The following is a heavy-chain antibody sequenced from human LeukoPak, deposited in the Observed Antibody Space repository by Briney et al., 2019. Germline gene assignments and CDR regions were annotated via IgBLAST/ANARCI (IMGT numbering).Heavy chain of an antibody. CDR1: GGSFSGYY. V-gene: IGHV4-34*01. J-gene: IGHJ4*02. CDR2: INHSGST. Sequence: PSETLSLTCTVYGGSFSGYYWSWIRQPPGKGLEWIGEINHSGSTNYNPSLKSRVTISVDTSKNQFSLKLSSVTAADTAVYYCATPGSHHGDYYYWGQGILVTVSS. CDR3: ATPGSHHGDYYY. D-gene: IGHD4-17*01.